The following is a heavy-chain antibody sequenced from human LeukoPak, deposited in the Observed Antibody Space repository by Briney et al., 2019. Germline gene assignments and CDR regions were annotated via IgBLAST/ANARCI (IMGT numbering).Heavy chain of an antibody. CDR2: IRQDGSEK. Sequence: KTGGSLRLSCVASGFIVSNNYMSWVRQAPGKGLEWVANIRQDGSEKYYVDSVKGRFTISRDNAKNSLYLQMNSLRAEDTAVYYCARGESYGRNYYFDYWGQGTLVTVSS. CDR3: ARGESYGRNYYFDY. J-gene: IGHJ4*02. V-gene: IGHV3-7*03. CDR1: GFIVSNNY. D-gene: IGHD5-18*01.